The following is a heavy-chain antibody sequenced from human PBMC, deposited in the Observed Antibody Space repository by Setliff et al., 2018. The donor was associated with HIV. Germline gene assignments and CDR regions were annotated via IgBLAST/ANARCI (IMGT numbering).Heavy chain of an antibody. Sequence: SETLSLTCTVSGGPFSSTSWSWIRQFPGQGLEWIGYIYYSGNTNYNPSLKSRVTISIDTSKNRFFLKLNSVTAADTAIYYCARAGGYSSPLGYWGQGTLVTVSS. CDR2: IYYSGNT. CDR1: GGPFSSTS. V-gene: IGHV4-59*01. CDR3: ARAGGYSSPLGY. D-gene: IGHD6-13*01. J-gene: IGHJ4*02.